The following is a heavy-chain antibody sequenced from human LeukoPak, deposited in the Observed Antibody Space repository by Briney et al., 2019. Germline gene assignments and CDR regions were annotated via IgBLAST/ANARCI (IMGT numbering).Heavy chain of an antibody. V-gene: IGHV1-46*01. D-gene: IGHD3-22*01. Sequence: ASVKVSCKASGYTFTSYYMHWVRQAPGQGLEWMGIINPSGGSTSYAQKFQGRVTMTRDTSTSTVYMELSSLRSEDTAVYYRARSYYYDSSGYRRLDYWGQGTLVTVSS. J-gene: IGHJ4*02. CDR1: GYTFTSYY. CDR2: INPSGGST. CDR3: ARSYYYDSSGYRRLDY.